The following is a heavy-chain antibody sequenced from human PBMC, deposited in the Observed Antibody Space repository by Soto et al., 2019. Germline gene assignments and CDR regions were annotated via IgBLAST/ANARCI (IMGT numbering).Heavy chain of an antibody. V-gene: IGHV3-48*01. CDR3: ARDPSVGSTFYYYMDV. D-gene: IGHD6-13*01. J-gene: IGHJ6*03. CDR2: ISSSSGAI. CDR1: GFSLNGYA. Sequence: EVQLVESGGGLAQPGGSLRLSCAASGFSLNGYAMNWVRQAPGRGLEWVSYISSSSGAIDYADSVKGRFTVSRDNAKNLLYLKMNSLRAEDTALYYCARDPSVGSTFYYYMDVWCEGTPVTVSS.